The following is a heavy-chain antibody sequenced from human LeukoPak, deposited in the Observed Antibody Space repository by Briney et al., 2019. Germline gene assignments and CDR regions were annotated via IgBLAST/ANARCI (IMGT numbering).Heavy chain of an antibody. CDR2: ISNSDSRT. CDR1: GFTFSSYA. D-gene: IGHD2-2*01. CDR3: AKAFIVVVPAAPDY. Sequence: GGSLRLSCAASGFTFSSYAMSWVRQAPGKGLEWVSVISNSDSRTSYADSVKGRFTISRDNSKNTLYLQMNSLRAEDTAVYYCAKAFIVVVPAAPDYWGQGTLVTVSS. V-gene: IGHV3-23*01. J-gene: IGHJ4*02.